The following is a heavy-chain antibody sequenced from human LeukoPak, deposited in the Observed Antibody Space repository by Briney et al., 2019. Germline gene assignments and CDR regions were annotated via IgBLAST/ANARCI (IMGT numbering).Heavy chain of an antibody. CDR2: IIPIFGTA. D-gene: IGHD1-1*01. CDR1: GGTFISYA. Sequence: SVKVSCKASGGTFISYAISWVRQAPGQGLEWMGGIIPIFGTANYAQKFQGRVTITADESTSTAYMELSSLRSEDTAVYYCARPTVRYNWNFAFDIWGQGTMVTVSS. V-gene: IGHV1-69*13. J-gene: IGHJ3*02. CDR3: ARPTVRYNWNFAFDI.